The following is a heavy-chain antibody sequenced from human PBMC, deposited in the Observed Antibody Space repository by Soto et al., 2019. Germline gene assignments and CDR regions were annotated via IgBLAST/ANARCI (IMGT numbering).Heavy chain of an antibody. J-gene: IGHJ4*02. D-gene: IGHD5-12*01. CDR1: GLTFSSYG. CDR2: IWYDGSKK. Sequence: QVQLVESGGGVVQPGRSLRLSCAASGLTFSSYGMHWVRQAPGKGLEWVTVIWYDGSKKYYADSVKGRFTISRDNSKNTLYLQMNSLRAEDTAVYYCARGVATTPFDYWGQGTLVTVSS. V-gene: IGHV3-33*01. CDR3: ARGVATTPFDY.